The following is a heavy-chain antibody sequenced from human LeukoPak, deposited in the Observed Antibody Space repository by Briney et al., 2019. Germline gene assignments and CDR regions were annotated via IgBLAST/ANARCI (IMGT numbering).Heavy chain of an antibody. CDR3: ARGWASFEN. D-gene: IGHD6-13*01. CDR2: LYSGGNT. CDR1: GFSVSTDC. J-gene: IGHJ4*02. Sequence: GGSLRLSCAASGFSVSTDCMTWVRQAPGKGLEWVSTLYSGGNTYYADSVKGRFTISRDNSKNTLYLEMSSLRAEDTAVYSRARGWASFENWGQGTLVAVSS. V-gene: IGHV3-53*01.